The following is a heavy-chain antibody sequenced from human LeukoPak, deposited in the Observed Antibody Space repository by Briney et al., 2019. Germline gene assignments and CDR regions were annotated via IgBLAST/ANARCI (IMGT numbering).Heavy chain of an antibody. V-gene: IGHV1-69*06. CDR3: ARDRQAGATFDFDY. CDR2: IIPTSGTV. D-gene: IGHD1-26*01. CDR1: GGTFSSYA. Sequence: SVKVSCKASGGTFSSYAISWVRQAPGQGLEWMGGIIPTSGTVNYAQKFQGRVTITADKSTSTAYMELSSLRSEDTAVYYCARDRQAGATFDFDYWGQGTLVTVSS. J-gene: IGHJ4*02.